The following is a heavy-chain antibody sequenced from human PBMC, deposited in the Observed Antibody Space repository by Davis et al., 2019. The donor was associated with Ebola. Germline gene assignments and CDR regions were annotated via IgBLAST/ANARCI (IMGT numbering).Heavy chain of an antibody. D-gene: IGHD6-13*01. Sequence: PSETLSLTCTVSGGSISSSSYYWGWIRQPPGKGLEWIGSIYYSGSTYYNPSLKSRVTISVDTSKNQFSLKLSSVTAADTAVYYCARWGVAAGFDYWGQGTLVTVSS. CDR2: IYYSGST. CDR1: GGSISSSSYY. CDR3: ARWGVAAGFDY. J-gene: IGHJ4*02. V-gene: IGHV4-39*01.